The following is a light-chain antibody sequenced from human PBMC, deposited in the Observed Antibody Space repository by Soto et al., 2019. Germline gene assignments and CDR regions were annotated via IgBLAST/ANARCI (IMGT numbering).Light chain of an antibody. J-gene: IGKJ4*01. CDR1: ENIFKF. CDR2: AAS. CDR3: QHYNTQSIT. Sequence: DIQLIQSPATLPASVGDRITITCRASENIFKFLAWYQQRSGRAPNLLIYAASDLETGVPSRFSGRGSGTEFTLTIDSLQPDDSATYYCQHYNTQSITFGGGTKVDVK. V-gene: IGKV1-5*01.